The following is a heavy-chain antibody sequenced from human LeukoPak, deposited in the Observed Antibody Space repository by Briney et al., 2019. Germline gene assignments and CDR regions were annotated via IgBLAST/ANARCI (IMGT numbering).Heavy chain of an antibody. J-gene: IGHJ3*02. V-gene: IGHV3-30-3*01. CDR2: IPYDGSNK. Sequence: GGSLRLSCAASGFTFSSYAMHWVRQAPGKGLEWVAVIPYDGSNKYYADSVKGRFTISRDNSKNTLYLQMNSLRAEDTAVYYCAKGRMPGVDIWGQGTMVTVSS. CDR3: AKGRMPGVDI. D-gene: IGHD2-2*01. CDR1: GFTFSSYA.